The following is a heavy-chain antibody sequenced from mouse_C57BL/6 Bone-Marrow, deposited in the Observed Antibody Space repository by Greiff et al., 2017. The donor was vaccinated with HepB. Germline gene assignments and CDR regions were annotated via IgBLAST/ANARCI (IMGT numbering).Heavy chain of an antibody. Sequence: EVKVEESGGGLVQPGGSMKLSCVASGFTFSNYWMNWDRQSPEKGLEWVAQIRLKSDNYATHYAESVKGRFTISRDDSKSSVYLQMNNLRAEDTGIYYCTVGAYWGQGTLVTVSA. V-gene: IGHV6-3*01. CDR3: TVGAY. CDR2: IRLKSDNYAT. J-gene: IGHJ3*01. CDR1: GFTFSNYW.